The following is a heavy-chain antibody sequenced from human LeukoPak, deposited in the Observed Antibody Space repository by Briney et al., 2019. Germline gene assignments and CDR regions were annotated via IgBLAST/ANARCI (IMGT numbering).Heavy chain of an antibody. Sequence: PGGSLRLSCAASGFTFSSYAMSWVRQAPGKGLEWVSAISGNGGSTYYADSVKGRFTVSRDNSENTLFLQMNSLRAEDTAVYCCAKSTTVTTPFDYWGQGTLVTVSS. CDR3: AKSTTVTTPFDY. CDR1: GFTFSSYA. J-gene: IGHJ4*02. D-gene: IGHD4-17*01. V-gene: IGHV3-23*01. CDR2: ISGNGGST.